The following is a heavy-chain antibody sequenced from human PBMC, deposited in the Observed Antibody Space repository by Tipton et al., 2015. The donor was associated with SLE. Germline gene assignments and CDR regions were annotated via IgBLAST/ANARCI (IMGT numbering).Heavy chain of an antibody. V-gene: IGHV4-4*08. D-gene: IGHD1-26*01. CDR1: GGSISSYF. Sequence: TLSLTCTVSGGSISSYFWSWIRQPPGTGLGWIGYIYTSGSTNYNTSLKSRVTISVDTSKNPFSLKLSSVTAADTAVYYCARAWGYSGSPDAFDIWGQGTMVTVSS. J-gene: IGHJ3*02. CDR2: IYTSGST. CDR3: ARAWGYSGSPDAFDI.